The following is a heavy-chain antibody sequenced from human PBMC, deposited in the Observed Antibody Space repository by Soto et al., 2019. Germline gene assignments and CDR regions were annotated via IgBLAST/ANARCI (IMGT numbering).Heavy chain of an antibody. J-gene: IGHJ5*02. CDR3: ARVLPVVAKNWFDP. CDR1: GGSISSGGYY. Sequence: QVQLQESGPGLVKPSQTLSLTCTVSGGSISSGGYYWSWIRQHPGKGLEWIGYIYYSGSTYYNPSPKPRVTISVDTSKNQFPLKLRSVTAADTAVYYCARVLPVVAKNWFDPWGQGTLVTVSS. D-gene: IGHD3-22*01. CDR2: IYYSGST. V-gene: IGHV4-31*03.